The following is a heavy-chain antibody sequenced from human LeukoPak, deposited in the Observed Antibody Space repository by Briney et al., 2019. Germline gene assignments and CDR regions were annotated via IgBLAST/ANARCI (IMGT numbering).Heavy chain of an antibody. CDR3: ATSFWTDAFDI. CDR2: INHSGST. Sequence: SETLSLTCAVYGGSFSGYYWSWIRQPPGKGLEWIGEINHSGSTNYNPSLKSRVTISVDTSKNRFSLKLSSVTAADTAVYYCATSFWTDAFDIWGQGTMVTVSS. V-gene: IGHV4-34*01. J-gene: IGHJ3*02. CDR1: GGSFSGYY. D-gene: IGHD3-3*01.